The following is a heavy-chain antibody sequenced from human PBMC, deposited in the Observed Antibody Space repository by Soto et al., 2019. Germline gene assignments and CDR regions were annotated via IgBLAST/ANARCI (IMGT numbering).Heavy chain of an antibody. D-gene: IGHD3-16*01. CDR1: GGTFSSHA. V-gene: IGHV1-69*13. CDR2: IIPFFKAT. CDR3: ARDVPLNYYDGTFPYYPLAV. J-gene: IGHJ6*02. Sequence: GASVKVSCKASGGTFSSHAISWVRQAPGQGLEWMGGIIPFFKATNYAQKFQGRVTITADDSTSTAYMDLYSLRSEDTAVYYCARDVPLNYYDGTFPYYPLAVWGQGTTVTVSS.